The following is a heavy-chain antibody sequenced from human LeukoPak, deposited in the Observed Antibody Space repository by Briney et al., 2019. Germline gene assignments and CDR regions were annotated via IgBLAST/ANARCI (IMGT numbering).Heavy chain of an antibody. CDR2: INPSGGST. CDR3: AREDIVVVVAAIGAFDT. V-gene: IGHV1-46*01. D-gene: IGHD2-15*01. CDR1: GYTFTSYY. Sequence: ASVKVSCKASGYTFTSYYMHWVRQAPGQGLEWMGIINPSGGSTSYAQKFQGRVTMTRDTSTSTVYMELSSLRSEDTAVYYCAREDIVVVVAAIGAFDTWGQGTMVTVSS. J-gene: IGHJ3*02.